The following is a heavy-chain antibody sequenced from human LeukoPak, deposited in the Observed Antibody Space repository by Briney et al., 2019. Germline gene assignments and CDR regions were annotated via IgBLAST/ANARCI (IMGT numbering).Heavy chain of an antibody. V-gene: IGHV3-7*01. CDR3: ARSYYYDSSHTVDY. CDR1: GGSISSSSYY. D-gene: IGHD3-22*01. CDR2: IKPDGGEK. Sequence: ETLSLTCTVSGGSISSSSYYWGWIRQPPGKGLEWVANIKPDGGEKNYVGSVKGRFTISRDNANNLLYLQMNSLNVEDTAVYYCARSYYYDSSHTVDYWGQGTLVTVSS. J-gene: IGHJ4*02.